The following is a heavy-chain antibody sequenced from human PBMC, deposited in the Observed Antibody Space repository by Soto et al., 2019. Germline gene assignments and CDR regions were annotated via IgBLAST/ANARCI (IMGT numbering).Heavy chain of an antibody. CDR1: GYTFTSYD. CDR2: MNPNSGNT. CDR3: ARGSSAHDAFDI. D-gene: IGHD6-19*01. J-gene: IGHJ3*02. Sequence: ASVKVSCKASGYTFTSYDINWVRQATGQGLEWMGWMNPNSGNTGYAQKFQGRVTMTRNTSISTAYMELSSLRSEDTAVYYRARGSSAHDAFDIWGQGTMVTVSS. V-gene: IGHV1-8*01.